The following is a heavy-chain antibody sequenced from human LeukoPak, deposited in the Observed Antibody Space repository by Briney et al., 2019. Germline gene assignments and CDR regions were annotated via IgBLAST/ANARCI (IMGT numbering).Heavy chain of an antibody. D-gene: IGHD3-22*01. CDR2: LYTSGDI. J-gene: IGHJ4*02. CDR1: DGSLSTYY. Sequence: SQTLSPTRTVSDGSLSTYYWSGIPDPAGKGLEWVGRLYTSGDINYNPSLKSRVTISVDKSKNQFSLKLNSVTAADTAVYYCARDGSGYSFDYWGQGTLVTVSS. V-gene: IGHV4-4*07. CDR3: ARDGSGYSFDY.